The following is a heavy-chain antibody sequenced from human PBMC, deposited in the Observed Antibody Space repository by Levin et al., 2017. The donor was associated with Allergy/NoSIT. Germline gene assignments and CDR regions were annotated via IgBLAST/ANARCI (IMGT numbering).Heavy chain of an antibody. CDR3: ARSHDGSGYFN. CDR2: ISYSGST. D-gene: IGHD3-22*01. Sequence: SQTLSLTCTVSGGSVSSASYYWRWIRQPPGKGLEWIGYISYSGSTNYNPSLKSRVTISVDTSKNQFSLKLSSVTAADTAVYYCARSHDGSGYFNWGQGTLVTVSS. CDR1: GGSVSSASYY. V-gene: IGHV4-61*01. J-gene: IGHJ4*02.